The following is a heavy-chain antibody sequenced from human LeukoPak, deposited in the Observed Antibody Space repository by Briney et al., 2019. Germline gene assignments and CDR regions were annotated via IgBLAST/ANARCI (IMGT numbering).Heavy chain of an antibody. J-gene: IGHJ5*02. D-gene: IGHD2-2*01. V-gene: IGHV4-38-2*01. CDR2: IYHSGST. CDR3: AGVVVPAATDWSDP. Sequence: SETLSLTCAVSGYSISSGYYWGCIRQPPGKGLEWIGSIYHSGSTYYNPSLKSRVAISVDTSKNQFSLKLSSVTAADTAVYYCAGVVVPAATDWSDPWGQGTLVTVSS. CDR1: GYSISSGYY.